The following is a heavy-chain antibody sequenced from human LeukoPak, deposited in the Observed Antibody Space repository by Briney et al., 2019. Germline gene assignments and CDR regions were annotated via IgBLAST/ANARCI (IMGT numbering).Heavy chain of an antibody. J-gene: IGHJ1*01. Sequence: GGSLRLSCAAPGINIRSNWMHWVRQAPGTGLVWVARVNSEGSRTTYADLVKGRFTISRDNAKNILYLQMHGLRAEDTAVYYCARDAPTGRTKFEHWGQGTLVTVSS. D-gene: IGHD1-14*01. V-gene: IGHV3-74*01. CDR3: ARDAPTGRTKFEH. CDR1: GINIRSNW. CDR2: VNSEGSRT.